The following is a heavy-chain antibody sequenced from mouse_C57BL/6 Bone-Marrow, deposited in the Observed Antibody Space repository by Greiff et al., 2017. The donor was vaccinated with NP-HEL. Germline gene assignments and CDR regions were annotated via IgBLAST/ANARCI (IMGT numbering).Heavy chain of an antibody. D-gene: IGHD4-1*01. CDR2: IWSGGST. V-gene: IGHV2-2*01. Sequence: VKLEESGPGLVQPSQSLSITCTVSGFSLTSYGVHWVRQSPGKGLEWLGVIWSGGSTDYNAAFISRLSISKDNSKSQVFFKMNSLQADDTAIYYCARKRELGLYAMDYWGQGTSVTVSS. CDR3: ARKRELGLYAMDY. J-gene: IGHJ4*01. CDR1: GFSLTSYG.